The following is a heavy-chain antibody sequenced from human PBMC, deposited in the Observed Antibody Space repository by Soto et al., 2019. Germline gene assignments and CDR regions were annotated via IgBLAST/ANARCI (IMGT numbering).Heavy chain of an antibody. J-gene: IGHJ6*03. V-gene: IGHV6-1*01. CDR3: AGTTSHHWLYMDV. CDR2: TYYRSRWYN. CDR1: GDSVSSNSAA. Sequence: QVQLQESGPGLVKPSQTLSFTCVISGDSVSSNSAAWNWIRLSPSRGLEWLARTYYRSRWYNDYAVSVRSRITVNPDTSKNQFSLQLTSVTPEDTAVYYCAGTTSHHWLYMDVWGKGATVTVSS. D-gene: IGHD1-7*01.